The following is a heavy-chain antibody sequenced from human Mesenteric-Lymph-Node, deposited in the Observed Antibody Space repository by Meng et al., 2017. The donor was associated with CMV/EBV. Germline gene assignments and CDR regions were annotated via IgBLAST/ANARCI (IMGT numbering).Heavy chain of an antibody. J-gene: IGHJ4*02. D-gene: IGHD3-10*01. CDR1: GFTFSSYS. CDR3: ARPLGSSGSYHSGFDN. V-gene: IGHV3-48*04. Sequence: GESLKISCAASGFTFSSYSMNWVRQAPGKGLEWVSYISSSSSTIYYADSVKGRFTISRDNAKNSLYLQMNSLRAEDTAVYYCARPLGSSGSYHSGFDNWGQGTLVTVSS. CDR2: ISSSSSTI.